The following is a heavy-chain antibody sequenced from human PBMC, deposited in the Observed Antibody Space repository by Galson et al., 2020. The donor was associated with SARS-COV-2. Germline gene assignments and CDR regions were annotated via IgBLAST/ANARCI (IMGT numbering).Heavy chain of an antibody. CDR2: IYPGDSDT. CDR3: ATPVYCSGDGCYDF. D-gene: IGHD2-15*01. Sequence: GESLKLSCQGSGYSFSSHWIGWVRQMPGKGLEWMGIIYPGDSDTRYSPPFQGQVTISADKSTSTSYLQWNSLRASDTAMYFCATPVYCSGDGCYDFWGQGTLVTVSS. V-gene: IGHV5-51*01. J-gene: IGHJ4*02. CDR1: GYSFSSHW.